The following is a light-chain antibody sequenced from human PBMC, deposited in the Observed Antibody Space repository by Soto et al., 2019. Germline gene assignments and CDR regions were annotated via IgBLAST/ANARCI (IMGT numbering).Light chain of an antibody. Sequence: IVLTQSPATLSVSPGERATLSCRASQSVRSNLAWYQQKPGQAPRLLIYGASTRATGIPARFGGSGSGTEFTLTISSLQSEDFAIYYCQQYNNWPPWTFGQGTKVEIK. J-gene: IGKJ1*01. CDR2: GAS. CDR1: QSVRSN. V-gene: IGKV3-15*01. CDR3: QQYNNWPPWT.